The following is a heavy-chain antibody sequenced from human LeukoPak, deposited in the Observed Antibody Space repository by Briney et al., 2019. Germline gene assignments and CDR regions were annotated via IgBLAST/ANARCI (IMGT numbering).Heavy chain of an antibody. V-gene: IGHV4-34*01. CDR2: INHSGSN. Sequence: KTSETLSLTCAVYGGPFSGYYWSWLRQPPGKALEWIGEINHSGSNNYNPSLKSRVTISVDTSKNQFSLKLSSVTAADPAVYYCARADSVARRFLEWLFHGNWCDPWGQGTLVTVSS. D-gene: IGHD3-3*01. CDR1: GGPFSGYY. CDR3: ARADSVARRFLEWLFHGNWCDP. J-gene: IGHJ5*02.